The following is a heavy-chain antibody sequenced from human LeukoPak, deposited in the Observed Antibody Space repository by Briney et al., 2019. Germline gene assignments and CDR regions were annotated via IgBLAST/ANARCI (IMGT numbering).Heavy chain of an antibody. Sequence: GGSLRLSCAASGFTFSSYGMHWVRQAPGKGLEWVAVISYDGSNKYYADSVKGRFTISRDNSKNTLYLQMNSLRAEDTAVYYCARSYVYSQQLVYNWFDPWGQGTLVTVSS. CDR3: ARSYVYSQQLVYNWFDP. D-gene: IGHD6-13*01. J-gene: IGHJ5*02. V-gene: IGHV3-30*03. CDR2: ISYDGSNK. CDR1: GFTFSSYG.